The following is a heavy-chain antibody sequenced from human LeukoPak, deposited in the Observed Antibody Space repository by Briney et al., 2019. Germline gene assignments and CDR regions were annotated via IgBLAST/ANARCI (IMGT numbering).Heavy chain of an antibody. CDR1: GFTFSSYW. CDR2: INSDGSST. Sequence: PGGSLRLSCAASGFTFSSYWMHWVRQAPGKGLVWVSRINSDGSSTSYADSVKGRFTISRDNAKNTLYLQMNSLRAEDMALYYCAKDRGPVIVVPIFDYWGQGTLVTVSS. V-gene: IGHV3-74*01. CDR3: AKDRGPVIVVPIFDY. J-gene: IGHJ4*02. D-gene: IGHD3-22*01.